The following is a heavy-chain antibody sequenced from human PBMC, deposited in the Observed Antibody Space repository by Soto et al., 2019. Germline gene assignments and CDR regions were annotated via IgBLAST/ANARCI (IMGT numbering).Heavy chain of an antibody. CDR1: GFAFSGSA. D-gene: IGHD1-26*01. Sequence: EVQLVESGGGLVQPGGSLKLSCAASGFAFSGSAMHWVRQASGKGLEWVGRIRSKANNYATAYAASVKGRFTISRDDSKNAAYLQMNRLKTEDTAAYFCTRAGLSEDWEGYFGLWGRGTLVTVSS. J-gene: IGHJ2*01. CDR3: TRAGLSEDWEGYFGL. CDR2: IRSKANNYAT. V-gene: IGHV3-73*02.